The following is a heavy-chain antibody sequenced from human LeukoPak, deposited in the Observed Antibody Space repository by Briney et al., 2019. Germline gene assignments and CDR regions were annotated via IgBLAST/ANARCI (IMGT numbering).Heavy chain of an antibody. CDR2: IYSGGST. J-gene: IGHJ5*02. Sequence: PGRSLRLSCAASGFTVSSNYMSWVRQAPGKGLEWVSVIYSGGSTYYADSVKGRFTISRDNAKNTLYLQMNSLRAEDTAVYYCARDGDGSYSFWFDPWGQGTLVTVSS. CDR1: GFTVSSNY. D-gene: IGHD1-26*01. V-gene: IGHV3-66*01. CDR3: ARDGDGSYSFWFDP.